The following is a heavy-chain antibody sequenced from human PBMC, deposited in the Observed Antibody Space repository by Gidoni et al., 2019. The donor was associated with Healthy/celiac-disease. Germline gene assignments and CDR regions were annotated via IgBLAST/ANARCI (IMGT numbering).Heavy chain of an antibody. V-gene: IGHV3-73*02. CDR3: TRPTTGIAAAGDVDY. D-gene: IGHD6-13*01. Sequence: EVQLVESGGGLVQPGGSLKLSCAASGFTFSGSAMHWVRQASGKGLEWVGRIRSKANSYATAYAASVKGRFTISRDDSKNTAYLQMNSLKTEDTAVYYCTRPTTGIAAAGDVDYWGQGTLVTVSS. CDR1: GFTFSGSA. CDR2: IRSKANSYAT. J-gene: IGHJ4*02.